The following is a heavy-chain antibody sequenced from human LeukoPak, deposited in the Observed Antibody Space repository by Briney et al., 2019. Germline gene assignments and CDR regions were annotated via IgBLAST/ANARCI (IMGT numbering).Heavy chain of an antibody. CDR1: GFTFRSDW. Sequence: GGSLRLSCAASGFTFRSDWMHWVRQVPGKRPMWVSRINGDGSATAYADSVKGRFTISRDNAKNTLYLQMNSLRAEDTAVYYCARPLGTVPTGYWGQGTLVTVSS. CDR3: ARPLGTVPTGY. V-gene: IGHV3-74*01. CDR2: INGDGSAT. J-gene: IGHJ1*01. D-gene: IGHD4-17*01.